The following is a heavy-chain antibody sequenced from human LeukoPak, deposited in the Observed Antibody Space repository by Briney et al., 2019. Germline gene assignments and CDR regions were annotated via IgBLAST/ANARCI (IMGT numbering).Heavy chain of an antibody. CDR2: ISSSGST. CDR3: ARGPYSYDSSGAFDI. J-gene: IGHJ3*02. Sequence: SETLSLTCTVSGVSISSSNSYWGWIRQPPGKGLEWIGRISSSGSTNYNPSLKSRVTISVDTSKNQFSLKLSSVTAADTAVYFCARGPYSYDSSGAFDIWGQGTMVTVSS. D-gene: IGHD3-22*01. V-gene: IGHV4-39*07. CDR1: GVSISSSNSY.